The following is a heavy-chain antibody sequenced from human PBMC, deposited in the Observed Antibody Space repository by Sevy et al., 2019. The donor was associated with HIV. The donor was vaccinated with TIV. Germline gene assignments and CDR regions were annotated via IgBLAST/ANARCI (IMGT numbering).Heavy chain of an antibody. Sequence: GGSLRLSCAASGFTFSSYNMNWVRLAPDKGLEWVSSISSSSTYIDYADSVQGRFTISRDNAKNSLFLQMNSLRAEDTAVYHCSRDFGPGIAAAPDLWGRGTLVTVSS. CDR3: SRDFGPGIAAAPDL. V-gene: IGHV3-21*01. J-gene: IGHJ2*01. CDR2: ISSSSTYI. D-gene: IGHD6-13*01. CDR1: GFTFSSYN.